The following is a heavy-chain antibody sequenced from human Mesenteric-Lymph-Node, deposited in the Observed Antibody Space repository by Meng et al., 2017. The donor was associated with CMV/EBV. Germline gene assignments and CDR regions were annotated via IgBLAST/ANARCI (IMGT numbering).Heavy chain of an antibody. CDR3: ARVRAGYNYDFDY. V-gene: IGHV3-21*01. CDR2: ISSSSNHI. J-gene: IGHJ4*02. D-gene: IGHD5-24*01. Sequence: GESLKISCATSGFTFSSYAMQWVRQAPGKGLEWVASISSSSNHIHYADSVKGRFTISRDNARNSLYLQMDSLRAEDTAVYYCARVRAGYNYDFDYWGQGTLVTVSS. CDR1: GFTFSSYA.